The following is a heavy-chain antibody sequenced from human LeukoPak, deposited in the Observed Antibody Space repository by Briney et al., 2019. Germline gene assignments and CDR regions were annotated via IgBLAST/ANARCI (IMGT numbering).Heavy chain of an antibody. CDR2: IYHSGST. CDR1: GGSISSSNW. CDR3: ATSHTVTTGRSWSN. Sequence: SETLSLTCAVSGGSISSSNWWSWVRQPPGKGLEWIGEIYHSGSTNYNPSLKSRVTISVDKSKNQFSLKLSSVTAADTAVYYCATSHTVTTGRSWSNWGQGTLVTVSS. J-gene: IGHJ4*02. D-gene: IGHD4-17*01. V-gene: IGHV4-4*02.